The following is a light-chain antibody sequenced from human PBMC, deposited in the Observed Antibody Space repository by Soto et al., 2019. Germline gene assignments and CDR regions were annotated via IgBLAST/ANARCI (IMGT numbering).Light chain of an antibody. V-gene: IGKV1-33*01. CDR3: QQYGSSGT. J-gene: IGKJ1*01. CDR1: QDISNY. CDR2: KAS. Sequence: DIQMTQSPSSLSASVGDRVTITCQASQDISNYLNWYQQKPGKAPKLLIYKASSLESGVPSRFSGSGSGTEFTLTISSLQPDDFAVYYCQQYGSSGTFGQGTKVDIK.